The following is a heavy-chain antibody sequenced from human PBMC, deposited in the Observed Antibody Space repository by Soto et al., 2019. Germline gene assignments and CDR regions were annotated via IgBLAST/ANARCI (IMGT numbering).Heavy chain of an antibody. CDR2: ISAYNGKT. CDR3: ARAGFSPRGPGILAPGFHGVKIDY. D-gene: IGHD3-3*02. J-gene: IGHJ4*02. V-gene: IGHV1-18*01. Sequence: QVQLVQSGAEVKKTGASVEVSCKASGYTFISYGISWVRQAPGQGLEWMGWISAYNGKTNYAQKFQGRVTMTTDTPRSPPYGGRGRLSSDHTAFYSCARAGFSPRGPGILAPGFHGVKIDYGGKGTLAPFSS. CDR1: GYTFISYG.